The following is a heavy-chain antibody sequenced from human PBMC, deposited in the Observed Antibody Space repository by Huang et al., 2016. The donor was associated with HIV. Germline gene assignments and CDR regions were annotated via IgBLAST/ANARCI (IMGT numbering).Heavy chain of an antibody. V-gene: IGHV1-69*13. CDR1: AGALTSPL. Sequence: QVHLVPSGAEVREPGSSVEVSCPSSAGALTSPLSTWVRHAPGHGLERVGTFGPLCGTPSYAQKFLGRLSFRADESTGAGYMKLALLKAEDTAIYFCARVRRHSGNSGLIDFWGQGTLVTVTS. CDR3: ARVRRHSGNSGLIDF. D-gene: IGHD6-19*01. J-gene: IGHJ4*02. CDR2: FGPLCGTP.